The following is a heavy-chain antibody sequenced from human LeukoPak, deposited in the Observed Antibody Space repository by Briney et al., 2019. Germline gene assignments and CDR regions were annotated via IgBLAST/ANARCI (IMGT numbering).Heavy chain of an antibody. D-gene: IGHD6-13*01. CDR3: TRERKSGIAAFDY. CDR2: IWYDGINK. V-gene: IGHV3-33*01. J-gene: IGHJ4*02. Sequence: PGGSLRLSCAASGFTLSSYGMHWVRQAPGKGLEWVAVIWYDGINKFHADSVRGRFTISRDNSKNTVYLQMNSLRAEDTAVYYCTRERKSGIAAFDYWGQGTLVTVSS. CDR1: GFTLSSYG.